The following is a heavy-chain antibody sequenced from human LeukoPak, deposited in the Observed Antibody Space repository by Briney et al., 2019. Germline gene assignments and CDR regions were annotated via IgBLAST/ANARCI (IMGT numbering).Heavy chain of an antibody. CDR2: INPNSGGT. CDR1: GYTFTGYY. V-gene: IGHV1-2*02. J-gene: IGHJ4*02. CDR3: ARGVREYSSGWSLYYFDY. Sequence: ASVKVSCKASGYTFTGYYMHWVRQAPGQGLEWMGWINPNSGGTNYAQKFQGRVTMTRDTSISTAYMELSRLRSDDTAVYYCARGVREYSSGWSLYYFDYWGQGTLVTVSS. D-gene: IGHD6-19*01.